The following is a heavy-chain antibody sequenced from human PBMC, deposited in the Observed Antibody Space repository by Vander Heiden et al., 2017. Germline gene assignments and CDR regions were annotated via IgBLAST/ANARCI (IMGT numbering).Heavy chain of an antibody. D-gene: IGHD3-10*01. Sequence: QVQLQESGPGLVKPSETLSLTCTVSGGSIGTYYWNWIRQPAGERLEWIGRIYNTGSTNYNPSLKSRVSMSVDTSKNQFSLELNSVTAADTAAYYCARDSGGFGDIYSFDPWGPGTQVTVSS. CDR1: GGSIGTYY. V-gene: IGHV4-4*07. CDR3: ARDSGGFGDIYSFDP. J-gene: IGHJ5*02. CDR2: IYNTGST.